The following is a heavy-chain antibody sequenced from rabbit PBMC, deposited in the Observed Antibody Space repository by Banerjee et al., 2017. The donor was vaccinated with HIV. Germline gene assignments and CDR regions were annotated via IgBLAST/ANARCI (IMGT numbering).Heavy chain of an antibody. J-gene: IGHJ4*01. CDR2: ISTYNGIT. D-gene: IGHD1-1*01. CDR3: ARDYSGNRPYYFNL. V-gene: IGHV1S45*01. CDR1: GFSFSSVHD. Sequence: QEQLEESGGDLVKPGASLTLTCTASGFSFSSVHDMCWVRQAPGKGLELIACISTYNGITYYASWAKGRFTISKTSSTVTLQVTSLTAADTATYFCARDYSGNRPYYFNLWGPGTLVTVS.